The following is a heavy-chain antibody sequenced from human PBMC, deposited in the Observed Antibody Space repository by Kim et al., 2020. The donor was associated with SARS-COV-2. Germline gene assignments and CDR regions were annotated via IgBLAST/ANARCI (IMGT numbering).Heavy chain of an antibody. V-gene: IGHV4-31*03. CDR2: IYYSGST. CDR3: ARDYRAKTDSSGYTGAFDI. D-gene: IGHD3-22*01. Sequence: SETLSLTCTVSGGSISSGGYYWSWIRQHPGKGLEWIGYIYYSGSTYYNPSLKSRVTISVDTSKNQFSLKLSSVTAADTAVYYCARDYRAKTDSSGYTGAFDIWGQGTMVTVSS. J-gene: IGHJ3*02. CDR1: GGSISSGGYY.